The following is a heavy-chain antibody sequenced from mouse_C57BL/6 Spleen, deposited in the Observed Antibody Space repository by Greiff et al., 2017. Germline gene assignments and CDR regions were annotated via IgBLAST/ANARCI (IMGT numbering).Heavy chain of an antibody. CDR3: ARWSNPFDY. Sequence: VQLKESGPELVKPGASVKMSCKASGYTFTDYNMHWVKQSHGKSLEWIGYINPNNGGTSYNQKFKGKATLTVNKSSSTAYMELRSLTSEDSAVYYCARWSNPFDYWGQGTTLTVAS. J-gene: IGHJ2*01. V-gene: IGHV1-22*01. D-gene: IGHD2-5*01. CDR2: INPNNGGT. CDR1: GYTFTDYN.